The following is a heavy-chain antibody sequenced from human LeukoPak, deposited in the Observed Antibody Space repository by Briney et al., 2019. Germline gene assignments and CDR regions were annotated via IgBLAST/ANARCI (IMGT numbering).Heavy chain of an antibody. CDR3: AREHSSSSGSVSDY. J-gene: IGHJ4*02. CDR1: GFTFSNYN. V-gene: IGHV3-48*02. Sequence: GGSLRLSCTASGFTFSNYNMNWVRQGPGKGLEWGSYISSSSSTIYYADSVKGRFIISRDNAKNSLYLQINSLRDEDTAVYYCAREHSSSSGSVSDYWGQGTLVTVSS. CDR2: ISSSSSTI. D-gene: IGHD6-6*01.